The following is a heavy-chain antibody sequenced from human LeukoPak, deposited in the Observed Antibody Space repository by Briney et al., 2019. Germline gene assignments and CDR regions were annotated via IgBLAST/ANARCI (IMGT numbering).Heavy chain of an antibody. D-gene: IGHD3-22*01. CDR3: ATPGDSSGYYHWFDP. Sequence: SVKVSCKASGGTFSSYAISWVRPAPGQGLEWMGRIIPILGIANYAQKFQGRVTITADKSTSTAYMELSSLRSEDTAVYYCATPGDSSGYYHWFDPWGQGTLVTVSS. V-gene: IGHV1-69*04. CDR1: GGTFSSYA. CDR2: IIPILGIA. J-gene: IGHJ5*02.